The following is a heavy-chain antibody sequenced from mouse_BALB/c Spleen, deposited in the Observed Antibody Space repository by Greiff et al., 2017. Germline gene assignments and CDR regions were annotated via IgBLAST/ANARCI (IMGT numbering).Heavy chain of an antibody. Sequence: QVQLQQPGAELVKPGASVKLSCKASGYTFTSYWMHWVKQRPGQGLEWIGAIDPSDSYTNYNHKFKGKATLTVDKSSSTAYMQLSSLTSEDSAVYYCERSSTTVVEGYFDVWGAGTTVTVSS. D-gene: IGHD1-1*01. CDR1: GYTFTSYW. V-gene: IGHV1-69*02. CDR2: IDPSDSYT. CDR3: ERSSTTVVEGYFDV. J-gene: IGHJ1*01.